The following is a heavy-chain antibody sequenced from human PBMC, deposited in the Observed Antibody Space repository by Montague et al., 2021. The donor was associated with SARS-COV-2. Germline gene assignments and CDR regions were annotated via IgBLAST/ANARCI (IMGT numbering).Heavy chain of an antibody. J-gene: IGHJ4*02. V-gene: IGHV6-1*01. Sequence: NNYAVSVKSRITINPYTSKNQFSLQLNSVTPEDTAVYYCARGSIVYYTPRTFDYWGQGTLVNVDS. CDR3: ARGSIVYYTPRTFDY. CDR2: N. D-gene: IGHD3-22*01.